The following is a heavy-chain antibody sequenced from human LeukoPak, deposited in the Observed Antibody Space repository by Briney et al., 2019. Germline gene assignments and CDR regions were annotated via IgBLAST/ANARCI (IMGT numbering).Heavy chain of an antibody. CDR1: GFTFSSYA. Sequence: GGSLRLSCAASGFTFSSYAMHWVRQAPGKGLEWVAVISYDGSNKYYADSVRGRFTISRDNSKNTLYLQMNSLRAEDTAVYYCARAGGCSSTSCYYYGMDVWGQGTTVTVSS. CDR2: ISYDGSNK. V-gene: IGHV3-30-3*01. J-gene: IGHJ6*02. CDR3: ARAGGCSSTSCYYYGMDV. D-gene: IGHD2-2*01.